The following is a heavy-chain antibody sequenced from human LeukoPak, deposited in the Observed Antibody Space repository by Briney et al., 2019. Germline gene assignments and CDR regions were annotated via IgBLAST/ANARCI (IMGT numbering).Heavy chain of an antibody. V-gene: IGHV3-64*01. CDR3: ARGSSGYYVY. J-gene: IGHJ4*02. D-gene: IGHD3-22*01. Sequence: GGSLRLSCAASGFTFSSYAMRWVRQAPGKGLEYVSAISSNGGSTYYANSVKGRFTISRDNSKNTLYLQMGSLRAEDMAVYYCARGSSGYYVYWGQGTLVTVSS. CDR1: GFTFSSYA. CDR2: ISSNGGST.